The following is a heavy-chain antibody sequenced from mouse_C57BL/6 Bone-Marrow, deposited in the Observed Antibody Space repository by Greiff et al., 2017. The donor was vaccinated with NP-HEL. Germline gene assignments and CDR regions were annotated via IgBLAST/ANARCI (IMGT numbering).Heavy chain of an antibody. V-gene: IGHV14-2*01. CDR3: ARETGALDY. CDR2: IDPEDGDT. Sequence: VQLQQSGAELVKPGASVKLSCTASGFNFTDYYMHWVKQRPEQGLEWIGMIDPEDGDTKYASNFQGKATITADTSTTTAYLQLSSLTSEDTAVYYCARETGALDYWGQGTTLTVSS. CDR1: GFNFTDYY. D-gene: IGHD4-1*01. J-gene: IGHJ2*01.